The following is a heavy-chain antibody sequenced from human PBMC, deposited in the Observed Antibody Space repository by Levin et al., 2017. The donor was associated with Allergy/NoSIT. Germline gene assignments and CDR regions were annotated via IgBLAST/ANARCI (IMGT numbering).Heavy chain of an antibody. CDR2: IDHSGST. D-gene: IGHD4-17*01. CDR1: GASISSKNW. J-gene: IGHJ4*02. CDR3: ARDRGGDYGDYYFDY. V-gene: IGHV4-4*02. Sequence: SETLSLTCDVSGASISSKNWWSWVRQPPGKGLEWIGEIDHSGSTNYNSSLESRATISVDKAKNQFSLKVTSVTAADTAVYYCARDRGGDYGDYYFDYWGQGTRVTVSS.